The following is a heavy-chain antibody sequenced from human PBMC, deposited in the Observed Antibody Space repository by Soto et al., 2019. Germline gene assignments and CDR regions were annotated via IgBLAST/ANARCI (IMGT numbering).Heavy chain of an antibody. D-gene: IGHD2-15*01. V-gene: IGHV4-4*07. CDR1: GFISAYY. CDR3: ARDVSGPSDY. Sequence: PSETLSLTCTVSGFISAYYWSWIRQPAGKGLEWTGRIYGSGNSNFNPSLNGRATISVDMSKNQFTPILRSVTAADTAVYYFARDVSGPSDYWGQGIPVTVSS. CDR2: IYGSGNS. J-gene: IGHJ4*02.